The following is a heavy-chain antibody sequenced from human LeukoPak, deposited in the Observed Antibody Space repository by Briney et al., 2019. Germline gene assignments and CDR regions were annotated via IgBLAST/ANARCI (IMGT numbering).Heavy chain of an antibody. CDR3: ATSYDSSGYYIIRDAFDI. CDR1: GYTLTELS. V-gene: IGHV1-24*01. Sequence: ASVKVSCKVSGYTLTELSMHWVRQAPGKGLEWMGGFDPEDGETIYAQKFQGRVTMTEDTSTDTAYMELSSLRSEDTAVYYCATSYDSSGYYIIRDAFDIWGQGTMVTVSS. J-gene: IGHJ3*02. CDR2: FDPEDGET. D-gene: IGHD3-22*01.